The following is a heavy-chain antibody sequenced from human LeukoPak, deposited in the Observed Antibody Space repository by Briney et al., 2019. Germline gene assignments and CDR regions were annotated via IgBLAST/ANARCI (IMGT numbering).Heavy chain of an antibody. Sequence: PSETLSLTCTVSGGSISSYYWSWIRQPPGKGLEWIGYIYYSGSTNYNPSLKSRVTISVDTSKNQFSLKLSSVTAADTAVYDCARLGYCSGGSCLGLDYWGQGTLVTVSS. V-gene: IGHV4-59*01. CDR2: IYYSGST. CDR1: GGSISSYY. D-gene: IGHD2-15*01. J-gene: IGHJ4*02. CDR3: ARLGYCSGGSCLGLDY.